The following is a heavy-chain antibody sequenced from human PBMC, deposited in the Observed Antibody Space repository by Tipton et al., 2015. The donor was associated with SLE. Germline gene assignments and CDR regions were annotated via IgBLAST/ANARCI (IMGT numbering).Heavy chain of an antibody. CDR2: ISFSGST. D-gene: IGHD6-25*01. J-gene: IGHJ1*01. V-gene: IGHV4-59*12. Sequence: TLSLTCTVSGGSISGYYWSWVRQPPGKGLEWIGYISFSGSTNYNPSLKSRVTISVDTSKNQFSLKLSSVTAADTAVYYCASPGSSAPGPYFQHWGQGTLVTVSS. CDR1: GGSISGYY. CDR3: ASPGSSAPGPYFQH.